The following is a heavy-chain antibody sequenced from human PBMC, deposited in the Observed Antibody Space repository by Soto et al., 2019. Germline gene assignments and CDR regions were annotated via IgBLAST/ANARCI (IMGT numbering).Heavy chain of an antibody. D-gene: IGHD6-13*01. V-gene: IGHV3-7*03. J-gene: IGHJ4*01. CDR3: ATAVRSSSPHY. CDR1: GFTFSTDW. Sequence: EVQLVGSGGGLVQPGGSLRLSCAASGFTFSTDWMSWLRQAPGKGLEWVANINPDGSDQYYVDSAKGRFTISRDNAKNSMYLQLNSLRDEDTAVFYCATAVRSSSPHYWGHGTLVTVSS. CDR2: INPDGSDQ.